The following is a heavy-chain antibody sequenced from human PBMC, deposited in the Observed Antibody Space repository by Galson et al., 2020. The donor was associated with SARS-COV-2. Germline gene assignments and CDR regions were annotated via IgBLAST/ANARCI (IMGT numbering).Heavy chain of an antibody. D-gene: IGHD6-19*01. CDR3: VRGSYGWSGMDV. CDR1: GFTFSSHW. V-gene: IGHV3-74*01. CDR2: VSPEGGVT. Sequence: ALHGESLKISCAASGFTFSSHWLYWVRQGPGTGLNWVSRVSPEGGVTYYVDSVKGRFTISRDTAKSTVYLQMNSLRVEDTAVYYCVRGSYGWSGMDVWGQGTTVTVSS. J-gene: IGHJ6*02.